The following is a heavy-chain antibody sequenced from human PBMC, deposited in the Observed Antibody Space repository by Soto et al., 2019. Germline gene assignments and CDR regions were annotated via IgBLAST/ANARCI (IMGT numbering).Heavy chain of an antibody. V-gene: IGHV2-5*01. Sequence: SGPTLVKPTQTLTLTCTFSGFSLSTSGVGVGWIRQPPGKALEWLALIYWNDDKRYSPSLKSRLTITKDTSKNQAVVTMTNMDPVDTAPYYCAHVMPQGDSYYYSGMDVWGQGTTVTVSS. CDR3: AHVMPQGDSYYYSGMDV. J-gene: IGHJ6*02. CDR2: IYWNDDK. CDR1: GFSLSTSGVG. D-gene: IGHD2-2*01.